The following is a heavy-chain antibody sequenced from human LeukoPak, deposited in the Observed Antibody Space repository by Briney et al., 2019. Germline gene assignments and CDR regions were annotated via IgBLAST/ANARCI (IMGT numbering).Heavy chain of an antibody. Sequence: PGGSLRLSCAASGFTFSSYDMNWVRQAPGKGLEWVSYISSGGSTRYYADSVKGRFTISRDNAKNSLYLQMNSLRAEDTAVYYCAREAEADFDYWGQGTLVTVSS. CDR3: AREAEADFDY. CDR2: ISSGGSTR. J-gene: IGHJ4*02. D-gene: IGHD6-13*01. CDR1: GFTFSSYD. V-gene: IGHV3-48*03.